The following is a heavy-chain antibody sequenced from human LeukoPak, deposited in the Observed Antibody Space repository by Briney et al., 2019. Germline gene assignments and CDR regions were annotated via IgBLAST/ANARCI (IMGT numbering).Heavy chain of an antibody. J-gene: IGHJ4*02. Sequence: PGGSLRLSCAASGFTFSSYAMHWVRQAPGKGLEWVAVISYDGSNKYYADSVKGRFTISRDNSKNTLYLQMNSLRAEDTAVYYCARDASAGEWLSTRQGQPIDYWGQGTLVTVSS. D-gene: IGHD3-3*01. V-gene: IGHV3-30-3*01. CDR1: GFTFSSYA. CDR2: ISYDGSNK. CDR3: ARDASAGEWLSTRQGQPIDY.